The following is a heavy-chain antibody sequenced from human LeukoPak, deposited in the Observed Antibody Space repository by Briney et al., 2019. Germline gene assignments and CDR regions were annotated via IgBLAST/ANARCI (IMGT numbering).Heavy chain of an antibody. Sequence: ASVKVSCTASGYTFTSYGISWVRQAPGQGLEWMGWISAYNGNTNYAQKLQGRVTMTTDTSTSTAYMELRSLRSDDTAVYYCARTIVGATWFDYWGQGTLVTVSS. J-gene: IGHJ4*02. CDR3: ARTIVGATWFDY. CDR1: GYTFTSYG. D-gene: IGHD1-26*01. V-gene: IGHV1-18*01. CDR2: ISAYNGNT.